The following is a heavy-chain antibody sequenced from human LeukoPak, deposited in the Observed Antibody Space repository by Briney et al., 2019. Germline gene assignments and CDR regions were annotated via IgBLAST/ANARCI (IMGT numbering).Heavy chain of an antibody. Sequence: PGGSLRLSCAASGFTFSSYSMNWVRQAPGKGLEWVSSISSSSSYIYYADSVKGRFTISRDNAKNSLYLQMNSLRAEDTALYYCARDRARTFDYWGQGTLVTVSS. V-gene: IGHV3-21*04. J-gene: IGHJ4*02. D-gene: IGHD2-8*01. CDR1: GFTFSSYS. CDR3: ARDRARTFDY. CDR2: ISSSSSYI.